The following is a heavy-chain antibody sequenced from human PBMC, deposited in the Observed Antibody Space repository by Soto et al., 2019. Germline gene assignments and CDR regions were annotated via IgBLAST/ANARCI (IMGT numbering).Heavy chain of an antibody. CDR3: AKAPRYDFWSGYYLDY. D-gene: IGHD3-3*01. CDR1: GFTFSSYA. CDR2: ISGSGGST. Sequence: LRLSCAASGFTFSSYAMSWVRQAPGKGLEWVSAISGSGGSTYYADSVKGRFTISRDNSKNTLYLQMNSLRAEDTAVYYCAKAPRYDFWSGYYLDYWGQGTLVTVSS. J-gene: IGHJ4*02. V-gene: IGHV3-23*01.